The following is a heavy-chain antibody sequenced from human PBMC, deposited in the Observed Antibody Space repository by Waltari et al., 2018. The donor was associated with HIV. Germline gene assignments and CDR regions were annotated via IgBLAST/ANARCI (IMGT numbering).Heavy chain of an antibody. Sequence: QLQLQESGPGLVKPSETLSLICTVSGGSISSSSYYWGWIRQPPGKGLEWIGSIYYSGRTYYNPPLKSRVTISVDTSKNQFSLKLSSVTAADTAVYYCARPYSSSWYYFDYWGQGTLVTVSS. CDR2: IYYSGRT. D-gene: IGHD6-13*01. CDR3: ARPYSSSWYYFDY. J-gene: IGHJ4*02. CDR1: GGSISSSSYY. V-gene: IGHV4-39*01.